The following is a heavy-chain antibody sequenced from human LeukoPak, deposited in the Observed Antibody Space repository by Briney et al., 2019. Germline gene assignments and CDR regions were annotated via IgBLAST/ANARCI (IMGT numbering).Heavy chain of an antibody. Sequence: PSQTLSLTCAVSGGSISSGGYSWSWIRQPPGKGLEWIGYIYHSGSTYSNPSLKSRVTISVDRSKNQFSLKLSSVTAADTAVYYCARVTPYYGDYGEGGYFDYWGQGTLVTVSS. V-gene: IGHV4-30-2*01. CDR1: GGSISSGGYS. D-gene: IGHD4-17*01. CDR2: IYHSGST. CDR3: ARVTPYYGDYGEGGYFDY. J-gene: IGHJ4*02.